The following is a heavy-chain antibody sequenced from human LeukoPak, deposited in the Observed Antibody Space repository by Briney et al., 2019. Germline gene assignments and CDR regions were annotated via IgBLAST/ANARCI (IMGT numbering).Heavy chain of an antibody. D-gene: IGHD1-26*01. CDR1: GDSISDYF. Sequence: PSETLSLTCNVSGDSISDYFWSWIRQPAGKGLEWIGRFSTRGYTTYNPSLQSRLTISVDESKNQFSLKLTSVTAADTAVYYCAVGFIRDAFHIWGQGTVVTVSS. CDR3: AVGFIRDAFHI. CDR2: FSTRGYT. V-gene: IGHV4-4*07. J-gene: IGHJ3*02.